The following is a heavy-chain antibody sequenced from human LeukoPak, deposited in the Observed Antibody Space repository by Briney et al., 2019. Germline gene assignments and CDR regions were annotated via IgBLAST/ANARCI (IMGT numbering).Heavy chain of an antibody. V-gene: IGHV4-31*02. Sequence: GYXYYSGSXYYNPSLKSRVTISVDTSKNQFSLKLSSVTAADTAVYYCARDTHINVDYDFWSGSPYGMDVWGQGTTVTVSS. CDR2: XYYSGSX. D-gene: IGHD3-3*01. CDR3: ARDTHINVDYDFWSGSPYGMDV. J-gene: IGHJ6*02.